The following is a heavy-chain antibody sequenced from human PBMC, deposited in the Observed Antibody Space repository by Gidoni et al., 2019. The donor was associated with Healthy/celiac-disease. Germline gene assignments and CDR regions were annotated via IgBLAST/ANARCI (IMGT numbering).Heavy chain of an antibody. Sequence: EVKLVETGGGLVQPGGSMNISCAACGFTFIRSWMSWVRQAPGKGLEWVANIKQDGSEKYYVDSVKGRFTISRDNAKNSLYLQMNSLIAEYTAVYYCARDTPLYYYDSSGYHTTWGQGTLVTVSS. CDR1: GFTFIRSW. CDR2: IKQDGSEK. CDR3: ARDTPLYYYDSSGYHTT. J-gene: IGHJ5*02. D-gene: IGHD3-22*01. V-gene: IGHV3-7*03.